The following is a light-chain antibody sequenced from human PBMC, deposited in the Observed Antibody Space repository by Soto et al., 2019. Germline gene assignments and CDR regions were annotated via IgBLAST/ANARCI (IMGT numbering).Light chain of an antibody. CDR2: EGS. CDR3: CSYAGSHTVV. Sequence: QSALTQPASGSGSPGQSITISCTGTSSDVGSYNLVSWYQQHPGKAPKLMIYEGSKRPSGVSNRFSGSKSGNTASLTISGLQAEDEADYYCCSYAGSHTVVFGGGTKLTVL. J-gene: IGLJ2*01. CDR1: SSDVGSYNL. V-gene: IGLV2-23*01.